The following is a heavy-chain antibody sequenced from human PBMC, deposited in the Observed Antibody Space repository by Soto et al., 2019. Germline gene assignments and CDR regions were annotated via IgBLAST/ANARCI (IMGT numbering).Heavy chain of an antibody. CDR2: MNPNSGNT. CDR1: GYTFTSYD. D-gene: IGHD2-8*01. Sequence: ASVKVSCKASGYTFTSYDINWVRQATGQGLEWMGWMNPNSGNTGYAQKFQGRVTMTRNTSISTAYMELSSLRSEDTAVYYCARGRYCTNGVCYRPGDYWGQGTLVTVSS. CDR3: ARGRYCTNGVCYRPGDY. J-gene: IGHJ4*02. V-gene: IGHV1-8*01.